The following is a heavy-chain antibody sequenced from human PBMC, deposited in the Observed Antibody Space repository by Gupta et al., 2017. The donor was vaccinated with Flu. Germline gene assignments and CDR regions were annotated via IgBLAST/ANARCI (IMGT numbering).Heavy chain of an antibody. CDR3: VRYCSSSSCFGGFDY. J-gene: IGHJ4*02. CDR1: GGSIYSSDYY. CDR2: IYYSGNT. Sequence: QLQLQESGPGLVKPSETLSLTCTVSGGSIYSSDYYWGLIRQPPGKGLEWIGSIYYSGNTYYNPSRKTRVTIAVDTSKNQFSLKLTSVTAADTALYHCVRYCSSSSCFGGFDYWGQGTLVTVSS. D-gene: IGHD2-2*01. V-gene: IGHV4-39*01.